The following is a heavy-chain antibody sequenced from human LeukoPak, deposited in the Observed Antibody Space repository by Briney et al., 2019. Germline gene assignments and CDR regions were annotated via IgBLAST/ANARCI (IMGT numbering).Heavy chain of an antibody. D-gene: IGHD3-22*01. J-gene: IGHJ4*02. Sequence: GGSLRLSCVASGFTFDDYAMHWVRQAPGKGLEWVSVVSWNSGSKGYADSVKGRFTISRDNAKNSLYLQMNSLRAEDTALYYCAKDRRYDSSGSLDYWGQGTLVTVSS. CDR1: GFTFDDYA. V-gene: IGHV3-9*01. CDR2: VSWNSGSK. CDR3: AKDRRYDSSGSLDY.